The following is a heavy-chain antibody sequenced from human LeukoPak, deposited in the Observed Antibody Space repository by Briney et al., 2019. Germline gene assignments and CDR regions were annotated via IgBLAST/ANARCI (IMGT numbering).Heavy chain of an antibody. V-gene: IGHV1-18*01. J-gene: IGHJ4*02. CDR2: ISAYNGNT. CDR3: AREIPTYYYDGSGYYFDY. D-gene: IGHD3-22*01. Sequence: GASVKVSCKASGYTFTSYGISWERQAPGQGLEWMGWISAYNGNTNYAQKLQGRVTMTTDTSTSTAYMELRSLRSDDTAVYYCAREIPTYYYDGSGYYFDYWGQGTLVTVSS. CDR1: GYTFTSYG.